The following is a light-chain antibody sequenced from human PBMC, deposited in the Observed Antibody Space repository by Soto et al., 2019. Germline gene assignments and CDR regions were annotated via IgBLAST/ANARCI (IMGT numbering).Light chain of an antibody. J-gene: IGKJ2*01. CDR3: QQRSNWPPMYT. V-gene: IGKV3-11*01. Sequence: TQSPSSLSASVGDRVTITCRASQGISNYLAWYQQKPGQAPRLLIYDASNRATGIPARFSGSGSGTDFTLTISSLEPEDFAVYYCQQRSNWPPMYTFGQGTKLEIK. CDR2: DAS. CDR1: QGISNY.